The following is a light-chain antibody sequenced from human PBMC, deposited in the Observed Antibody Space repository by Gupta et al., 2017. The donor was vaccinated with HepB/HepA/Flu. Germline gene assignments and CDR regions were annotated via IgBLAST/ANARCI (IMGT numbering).Light chain of an antibody. CDR3: LLCYDGTWV. CDR1: TGAVTSGYY. CDR2: STN. J-gene: IGLJ3*02. Sequence: QTVVTQEPSLTVSPGGTVTLTCASTTGAVTSGYYAHWFQHKPGQAPRTLIYSTNYKHSWTPALFSGSPPGAKAALTLSGVQAEDEDEYYCLLCYDGTWVFGGGTKLTVL. V-gene: IGLV7-43*01.